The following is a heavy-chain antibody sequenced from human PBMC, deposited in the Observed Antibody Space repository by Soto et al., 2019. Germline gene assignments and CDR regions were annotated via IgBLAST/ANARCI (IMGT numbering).Heavy chain of an antibody. CDR3: ARQIIGQRAFDI. CDR2: VYDDGRA. D-gene: IGHD3-10*01. Sequence: SETLSLTCTVSGGSISSGPYSWVWIRQSPGKGLEWIGSVYDDGRAHCNPSLKSRVTISVDTSENQFSLKLKSVTAADTAVCFCARQIIGQRAFDIWGQGTRVTVSS. CDR1: GGSISSGPYS. J-gene: IGHJ3*02. V-gene: IGHV4-39*01.